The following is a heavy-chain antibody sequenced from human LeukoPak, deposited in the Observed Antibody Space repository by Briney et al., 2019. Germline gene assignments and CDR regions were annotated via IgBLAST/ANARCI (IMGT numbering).Heavy chain of an antibody. CDR2: IYHSGST. J-gene: IGHJ2*01. CDR1: GGSFSGYY. D-gene: IGHD6-13*01. CDR3: ARTIAAAGQRYFDL. V-gene: IGHV4-34*01. Sequence: SETLSLTCAVYGGSFSGYYWSWIRQPPGKGLEWIGYIYHSGSTYYNPSLKSRVTISVDRSKNQFSLKLSSVTAADTAVYYCARTIAAAGQRYFDLWGRGTLVTVSS.